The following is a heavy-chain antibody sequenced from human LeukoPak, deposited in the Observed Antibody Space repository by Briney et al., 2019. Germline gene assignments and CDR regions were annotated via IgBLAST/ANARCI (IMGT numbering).Heavy chain of an antibody. D-gene: IGHD3-22*01. V-gene: IGHV4-59*01. CDR2: IYYTGTT. Sequence: SETLSLTCTVSGDSISSSYWIWLRQPPGKTLEWIVYIYYTGTTNYNPSLKSRVTMSIDTSKNQFSLNLNSVTAADTAVYYCARGFYDSSGYSNCFDPWGQGTLVTVSS. CDR1: GDSISSSY. CDR3: ARGFYDSSGYSNCFDP. J-gene: IGHJ5*02.